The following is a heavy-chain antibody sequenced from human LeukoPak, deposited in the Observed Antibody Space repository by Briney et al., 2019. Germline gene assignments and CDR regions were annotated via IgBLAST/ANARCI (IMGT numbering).Heavy chain of an antibody. V-gene: IGHV3-74*01. D-gene: IGHD1-14*01. Sequence: GGSLRLSCAASGFTFSNYWIHWVRHAPGKGLVWVSRINTDGSITSYADSVKGRFTISRDNAKSTLYLQMNSLRAEDTAVYYCASDLTGYSDYWGQGTLVTVSS. CDR2: INTDGSIT. CDR3: ASDLTGYSDY. CDR1: GFTFSNYW. J-gene: IGHJ4*02.